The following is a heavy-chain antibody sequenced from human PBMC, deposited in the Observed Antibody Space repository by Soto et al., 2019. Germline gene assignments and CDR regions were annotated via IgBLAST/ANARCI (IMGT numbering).Heavy chain of an antibody. Sequence: QVQLVESGGGVVQPGRSLRLSCAASGFTFSSYGMHWVRQAPGKGLEWVAVISYDGSNKYYADSVKGRFTISRDNSKNTLYLQMNSLRAEDTAVYYGAKDDNADLYGLLDYWGQGTLVTVSS. CDR1: GFTFSSYG. J-gene: IGHJ4*02. CDR3: AKDDNADLYGLLDY. D-gene: IGHD4-17*01. V-gene: IGHV3-30*18. CDR2: ISYDGSNK.